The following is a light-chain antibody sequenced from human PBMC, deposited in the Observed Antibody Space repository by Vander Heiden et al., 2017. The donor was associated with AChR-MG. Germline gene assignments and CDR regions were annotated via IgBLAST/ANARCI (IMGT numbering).Light chain of an antibody. CDR1: QIISSNY. Sequence: IVLTQSPGTLSLSPGETVTLSCRASQIISSNYLAWYQHRPGQAPTLLIYGASIRATGIPARFSGSGSGTDFTLTISRLESEDFAVYYCHQYGSSPRTFRQGTRVEI. CDR2: GAS. CDR3: HQYGSSPRT. V-gene: IGKV3-20*01. J-gene: IGKJ1*01.